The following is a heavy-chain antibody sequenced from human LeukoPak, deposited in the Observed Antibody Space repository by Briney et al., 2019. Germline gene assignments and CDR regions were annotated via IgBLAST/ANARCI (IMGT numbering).Heavy chain of an antibody. Sequence: PSETLSLTCTVSGGSISSSSYYWGWIRQPPGKGLEWIGSIYYSGSTYYNPSLKSRVTISVDTSKNQFSLKLSYVTAADTAVYYCARVRRGLYYDSSGNFDYWGQGTLVTVSS. D-gene: IGHD3-22*01. CDR2: IYYSGST. V-gene: IGHV4-39*07. CDR3: ARVRRGLYYDSSGNFDY. CDR1: GGSISSSSYY. J-gene: IGHJ4*02.